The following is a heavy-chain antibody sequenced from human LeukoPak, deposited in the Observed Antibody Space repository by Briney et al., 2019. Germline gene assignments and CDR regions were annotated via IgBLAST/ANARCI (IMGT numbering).Heavy chain of an antibody. V-gene: IGHV1-46*01. Sequence: ASVKVSCKASGYTFTSYYMHWVRQAPGQGLEWMGIINPSGGSTSYTQKFQGRVTMTRDTSTSTVYMELSSLRSEDTAVYYCAREGFPPKVSDFWSGLGPYYYYGMDVCGQGTTVTVSS. CDR1: GYTFTSYY. CDR2: INPSGGST. J-gene: IGHJ6*02. CDR3: AREGFPPKVSDFWSGLGPYYYYGMDV. D-gene: IGHD3-3*01.